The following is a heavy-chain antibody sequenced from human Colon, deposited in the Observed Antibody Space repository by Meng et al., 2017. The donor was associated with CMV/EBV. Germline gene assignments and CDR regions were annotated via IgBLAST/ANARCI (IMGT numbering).Heavy chain of an antibody. Sequence: ASVKVSCKASGYPFITYGISWVRQAPGQGLEWMAWISTYDGKTDYAQKFQGRVTLTTDASTTTTYMELRGLTSDDTALYYCSRDQSSGFGSDYWGQGTLVTVSS. V-gene: IGHV1-18*01. CDR3: SRDQSSGFGSDY. CDR1: GYPFITYG. D-gene: IGHD3-10*01. J-gene: IGHJ4*02. CDR2: ISTYDGKT.